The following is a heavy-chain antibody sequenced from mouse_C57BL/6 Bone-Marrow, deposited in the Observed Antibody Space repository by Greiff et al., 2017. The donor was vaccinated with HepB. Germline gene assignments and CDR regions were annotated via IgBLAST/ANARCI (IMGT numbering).Heavy chain of an antibody. J-gene: IGHJ4*01. CDR1: GYTFTDYE. CDR2: IDPETGGT. D-gene: IGHD1-1*02. V-gene: IGHV1-15*01. CDR3: TRSGLMGDYAMDY. Sequence: VQLVESGAELVRPGASVTLSCKASGYTFTDYEMHWVKQTPVHGLEWIGAIDPETGGTAYNQKFKGKAILTADKSSSTAYMELRSLTSEDSAVYYCTRSGLMGDYAMDYWGQGTSVTVSS.